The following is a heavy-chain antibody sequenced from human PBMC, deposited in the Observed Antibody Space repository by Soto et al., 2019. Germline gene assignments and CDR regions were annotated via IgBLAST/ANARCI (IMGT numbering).Heavy chain of an antibody. CDR2: ISSSGSTI. CDR3: ARYYYDSSAMD. Sequence: GGSLRLSCAASGFAFSDYYMSWIRQAPGKGLEWVSYISSSGSTIYYADSAKGRFTISRDNAKNSLYLQMNSLRAEDTAVYYCARYYYDSSAMDWGQGTLVTVSS. J-gene: IGHJ4*02. V-gene: IGHV3-11*01. CDR1: GFAFSDYY. D-gene: IGHD3-22*01.